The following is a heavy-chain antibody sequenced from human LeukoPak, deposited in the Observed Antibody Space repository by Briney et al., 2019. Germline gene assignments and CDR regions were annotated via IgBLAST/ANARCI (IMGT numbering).Heavy chain of an antibody. V-gene: IGHV4-34*01. D-gene: IGHD4-23*01. CDR1: GGSISDYY. Sequence: PSETLSLTCTVSGGSISDYYWSWIRQPPGKGLEWIGEINHSGSTNYNPSLKSRVTTSVDTSKNQFSLKLSSATAADTAVYYCARDRYYGGPFDYWGQGTLVTVSS. J-gene: IGHJ4*02. CDR2: INHSGST. CDR3: ARDRYYGGPFDY.